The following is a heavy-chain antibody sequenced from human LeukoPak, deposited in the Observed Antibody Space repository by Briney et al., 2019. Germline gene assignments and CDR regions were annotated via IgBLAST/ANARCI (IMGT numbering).Heavy chain of an antibody. J-gene: IGHJ4*02. V-gene: IGHV3-30*18. Sequence: PGGSLRLSCAASGFTFSSYGMHWVRQAPGKGLEWVAVISYDGSNKYYADSVKGRFTISRDNSKNTLYLQMNSLRAEDTAVYYCAKERGHVAGPIDYWGQGTLVTVSS. D-gene: IGHD6-19*01. CDR3: AKERGHVAGPIDY. CDR1: GFTFSSYG. CDR2: ISYDGSNK.